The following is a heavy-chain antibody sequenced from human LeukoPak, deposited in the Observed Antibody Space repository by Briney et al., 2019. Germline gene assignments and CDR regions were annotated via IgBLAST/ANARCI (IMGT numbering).Heavy chain of an antibody. V-gene: IGHV4-59*08. Sequence: SETLSLTCPVSGGSLSPYYWTWLRQPPGKGLEWIGYIYHTGTTRYNPSLNSRVTISVETSKNQFSLRLNSVTAADTAIYYCARLDSGDHGNIPHWGQGTLVTVSS. CDR3: ARLDSGDHGNIPH. CDR2: IYHTGTT. D-gene: IGHD1-26*01. J-gene: IGHJ1*01. CDR1: GGSLSPYY.